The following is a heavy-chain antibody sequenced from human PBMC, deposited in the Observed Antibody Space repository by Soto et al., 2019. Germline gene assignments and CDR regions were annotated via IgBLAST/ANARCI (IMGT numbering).Heavy chain of an antibody. J-gene: IGHJ4*02. Sequence: QVQLVQSGAEVKKPGASLKVSCKASGYTFTDNYIHWVRQAPGHGLDWMGWINPNTGGANYAQKFQGRVTVTRDTSITTAYMELSRLRSDDTVVYYCARDFSSSADGFDYWGQGTLVTVSS. CDR1: GYTFTDNY. V-gene: IGHV1-2*02. CDR3: ARDFSSSADGFDY. CDR2: INPNTGGA. D-gene: IGHD6-6*01.